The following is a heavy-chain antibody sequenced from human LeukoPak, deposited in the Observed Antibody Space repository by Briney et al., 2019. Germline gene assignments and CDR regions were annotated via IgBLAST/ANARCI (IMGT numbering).Heavy chain of an antibody. D-gene: IGHD3-3*01. Sequence: GGSLRLSCAASGFTFDDYAMHWVRQAPGKGLEWVSGISWNSGSIGYADSVKGRFTISRDNAKNSLYLQMNSLRAEDMALYYCARVKDFDFGNWFDPWGQEPWSPSPQ. J-gene: IGHJ5*02. V-gene: IGHV3-9*03. CDR1: GFTFDDYA. CDR2: ISWNSGSI. CDR3: ARVKDFDFGNWFDP.